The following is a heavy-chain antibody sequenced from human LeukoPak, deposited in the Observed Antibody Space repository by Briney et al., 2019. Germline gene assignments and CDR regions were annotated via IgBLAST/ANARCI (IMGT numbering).Heavy chain of an antibody. J-gene: IGHJ4*02. Sequence: GGSLRLSCAASGFTFDNYAMHWVRQAPGKGLEWLSIISWNSGYIGYADSVKGRFTISRDNAKKSLDLQMNSLRAEDTAFYYCAKVRGTYSSGYFFDYRGQGTLVTVSS. CDR3: AKVRGTYSSGYFFDY. V-gene: IGHV3-9*01. CDR1: GFTFDNYA. CDR2: ISWNSGYI. D-gene: IGHD6-19*01.